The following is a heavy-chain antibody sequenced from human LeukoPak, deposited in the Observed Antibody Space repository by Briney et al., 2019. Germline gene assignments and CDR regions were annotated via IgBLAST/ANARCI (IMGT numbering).Heavy chain of an antibody. D-gene: IGHD4-11*01. J-gene: IGHJ4*02. V-gene: IGHV4-34*01. Sequence: SETLSLTCAVYGGSFSGYYWSWIRQPLGKGLEWIGEINHSGSTNYNPSLKSRVTISVDTSKNQFSLKLSSVTAADTAVYYCARSWATTFDYWGQGTLVTVSS. CDR2: INHSGST. CDR1: GGSFSGYY. CDR3: ARSWATTFDY.